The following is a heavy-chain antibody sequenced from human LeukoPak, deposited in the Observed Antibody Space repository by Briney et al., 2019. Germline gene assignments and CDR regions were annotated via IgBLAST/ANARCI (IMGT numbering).Heavy chain of an antibody. CDR2: IYYSGST. V-gene: IGHV4-59*08. Sequence: SETLSLTCTVSGRSISSYYWSWIRQPPGKGLEWIGYIYYSGSTNYNPSLQSRVTISLDTSKNQFSLKLTSVTAADTAVYYCARHGGVVRGEGSDAFDIWGQGTMVTVSS. CDR3: ARHGGVVRGEGSDAFDI. D-gene: IGHD3-10*01. CDR1: GRSISSYY. J-gene: IGHJ3*02.